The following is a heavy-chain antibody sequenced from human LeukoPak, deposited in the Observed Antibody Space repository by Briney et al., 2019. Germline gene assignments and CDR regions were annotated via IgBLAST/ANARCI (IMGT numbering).Heavy chain of an antibody. D-gene: IGHD3-10*01. CDR1: GFTFSSYA. J-gene: IGHJ4*02. CDR3: AKDLWFGELTMSPFDY. Sequence: GGSLRLSCAASGFTFSSYAMSWVRQAPGKGLEWVSAISGSGGSTYYADSVKGRFTVSRDNSKNTLYLQMNSLRAEDTAVYYCAKDLWFGELTMSPFDYWGQGTLVTVSS. V-gene: IGHV3-23*01. CDR2: ISGSGGST.